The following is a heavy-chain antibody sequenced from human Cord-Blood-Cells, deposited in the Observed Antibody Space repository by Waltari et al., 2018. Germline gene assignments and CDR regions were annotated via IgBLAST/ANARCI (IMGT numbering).Heavy chain of an antibody. CDR3: ARGLEGYSNYGCDP. J-gene: IGHJ5*02. Sequence: QILLVPPGAGVKKPGASVKVSCTSSGYTLTGYYMHWVRQAPGQGLEWTGGINPYSGDTNYAQKFQGRDTMTRDTSISTAYMELRRLRSGDTVVNYCARGLEGYSNYGCDPWGQGTLVIVS. CDR1: GYTLTGYY. V-gene: IGHV1-2*05. D-gene: IGHD4-4*01. CDR2: INPYSGDT.